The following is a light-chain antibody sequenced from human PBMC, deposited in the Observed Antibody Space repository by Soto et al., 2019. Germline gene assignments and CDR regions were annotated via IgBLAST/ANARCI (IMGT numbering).Light chain of an antibody. Sequence: DMHRTHSPSTLSASVGDRVTITCRASQSISSWLAWYQQKPGKAPKLLIYKASSLESGVPSRFSGSGSGTEFILTISSLQPDDVATYYCQQYSGYSRTFGQGTKV. CDR3: QQYSGYSRT. CDR2: KAS. V-gene: IGKV1-5*03. CDR1: QSISSW. J-gene: IGKJ1*01.